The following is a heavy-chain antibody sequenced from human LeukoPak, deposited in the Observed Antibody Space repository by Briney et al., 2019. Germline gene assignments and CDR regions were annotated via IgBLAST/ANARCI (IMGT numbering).Heavy chain of an antibody. J-gene: IGHJ6*03. CDR3: ARVGPHGNWLPIRVYYYYYMDV. Sequence: PSETLSLTCTVSGYSISSGYYWGWIRQPPGKGLEWIGSIYHSGSTYYNPSLKSRVTISVDTSKNQFSLKLSSVTAADTAVYYCARVGPHGNWLPIRVYYYYYMDVWGKGTTVTVSS. D-gene: IGHD3-10*01. CDR2: IYHSGST. V-gene: IGHV4-38-2*02. CDR1: GYSISSGYY.